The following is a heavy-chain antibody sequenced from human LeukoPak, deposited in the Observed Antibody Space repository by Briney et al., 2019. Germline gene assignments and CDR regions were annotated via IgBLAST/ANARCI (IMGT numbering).Heavy chain of an antibody. CDR2: VHYSGTA. CDR1: DGSITNYD. V-gene: IGHV4-59*01. CDR3: ARISGWSHYYMDV. J-gene: IGHJ6*03. Sequence: SETLSLTCTVSDGSITNYDWSWVRQPPGKGLEFIGHVHYSGTANYNPSLRSRVTISIDTSKKHFFLKLKSVTAADTAVYYCARISGWSHYYMDVWGKGTTVTVSS. D-gene: IGHD6-19*01.